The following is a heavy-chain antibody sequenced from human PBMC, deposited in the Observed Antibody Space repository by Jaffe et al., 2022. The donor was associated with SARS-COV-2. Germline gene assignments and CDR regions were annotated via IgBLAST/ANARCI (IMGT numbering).Heavy chain of an antibody. D-gene: IGHD2-15*01. CDR1: GFTFSSYA. CDR2: MSGSGSST. CDR3: AKDYHLCSGGICYSGYFNYYYMDV. J-gene: IGHJ6*03. V-gene: IGHV3-23*04. Sequence: EVQLVESGGGLVQPGGSLRLSCAASGFTFSSYAMSWVRQAPGKGLEWVSAMSGSGSSTYYADSVKGRFTISRDNSKNTLYLQMNSPRAEDTAVYYCAKDYHLCSGGICYSGYFNYYYMDVWGKGTTVTVSS.